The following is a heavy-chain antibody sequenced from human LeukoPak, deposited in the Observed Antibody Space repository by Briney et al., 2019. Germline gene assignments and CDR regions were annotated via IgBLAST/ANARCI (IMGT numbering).Heavy chain of an antibody. D-gene: IGHD2-15*01. CDR3: ARGPGSGHYFDY. J-gene: IGHJ4*02. V-gene: IGHV3-48*04. CDR2: ISSSSGTI. Sequence: GGSLRLSCAASGFTFSTSPMNWVRQAPGKGPEWVSYISSSSGTIYYADSVKGRFTISRDNAENSLYLQMNSLRAEDTAVYYCARGPGSGHYFDYWGQGSLVTVSS. CDR1: GFTFSTSP.